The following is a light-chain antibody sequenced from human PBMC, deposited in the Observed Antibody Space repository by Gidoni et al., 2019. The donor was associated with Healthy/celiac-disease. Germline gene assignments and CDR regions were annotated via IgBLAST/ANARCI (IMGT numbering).Light chain of an antibody. J-gene: IGKJ4*01. CDR1: QDSSNY. CDR2: DAS. V-gene: IGKV1-33*01. Sequence: DIQMTQSPSSLSASAGDRVTITCQASQDSSNYLNWYQQKPGKAPKLLIYDASNLETGVPSRFSGSGSGTDFTFTISSLQPEDIATYYCQQYVNLPPTFGGGTKVEIK. CDR3: QQYVNLPPT.